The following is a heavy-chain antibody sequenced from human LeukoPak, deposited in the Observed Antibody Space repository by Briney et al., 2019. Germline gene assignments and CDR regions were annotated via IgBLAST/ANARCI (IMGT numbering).Heavy chain of an antibody. CDR2: IWYDGSNK. J-gene: IGHJ6*03. V-gene: IGHV3-33*06. Sequence: GGSLRLSCAATGFTFSSYGMHWVRQAPGKGLEWVAVIWYDGSNKYYADSVKGRFTISRDNSKNTLYLQMNGLRAEDTAVYYCAKDYGYGDYGYYYYYMDVWGKGTTVTVSS. CDR1: GFTFSSYG. CDR3: AKDYGYGDYGYYYYYMDV. D-gene: IGHD4-17*01.